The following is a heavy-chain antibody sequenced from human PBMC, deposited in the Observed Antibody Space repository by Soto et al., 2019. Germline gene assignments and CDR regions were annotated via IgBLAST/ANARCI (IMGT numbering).Heavy chain of an antibody. D-gene: IGHD2-8*02. J-gene: IGHJ4*02. CDR1: GGSFSGYY. CDR2: INHSGST. Sequence: QVQLQQWGAGLLKPSETLSLTCAVYGGSFSGYYWTWIRQPPGTGLEWIGEINHSGSTNYNPSLKSRVTRSVDKSKNQFSLKLTSVTAADTAVYYCARDKITGLFDYWGQGTLVTVSS. CDR3: ARDKITGLFDY. V-gene: IGHV4-34*01.